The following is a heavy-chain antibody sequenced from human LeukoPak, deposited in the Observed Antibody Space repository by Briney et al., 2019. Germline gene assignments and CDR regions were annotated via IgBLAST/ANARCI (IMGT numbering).Heavy chain of an antibody. D-gene: IGHD3-3*01. CDR1: GFTFSSYG. CDR2: ISYDGSNK. J-gene: IGHJ6*02. Sequence: SGGSLRLSCAASGFTFSSYGMHWVRQAPGKGLEWVAVISYDGSNKYYADSVKGRFTISRDNSKNTLYLQMNSLRAEDTAVYYCAKDRLHGYDFWSGYTAYYGMDVWGQGTTVTVSS. CDR3: AKDRLHGYDFWSGYTAYYGMDV. V-gene: IGHV3-30*18.